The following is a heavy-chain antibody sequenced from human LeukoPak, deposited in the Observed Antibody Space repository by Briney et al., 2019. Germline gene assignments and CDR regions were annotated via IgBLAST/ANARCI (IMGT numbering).Heavy chain of an antibody. Sequence: GGSLRLSCATSGFTASTNYVSWVRQAPGKGLEWVSLIYNDGRADYADFVKGRFAISRDSSKDTVYLQMNSLRADDTAVYYCNFRQDYWGQGILVTVSS. J-gene: IGHJ4*02. CDR2: IYNDGRA. CDR1: GFTASTNY. CDR3: NFRQDY. V-gene: IGHV3-53*01.